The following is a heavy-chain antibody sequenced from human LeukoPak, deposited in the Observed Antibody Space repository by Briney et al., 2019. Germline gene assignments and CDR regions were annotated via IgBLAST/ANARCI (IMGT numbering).Heavy chain of an antibody. J-gene: IGHJ4*02. Sequence: NPSETLSLTCTVSGGSISSYYWSWIRQPPGKGLEWIGYIYYSGSTNYNPSLKSRVTISVDTSKNQFSLKLSSVTAADTAVYYCARLPGPVAIDYWGQGTLVTVSS. CDR2: IYYSGST. CDR1: GGSISSYY. CDR3: ARLPGPVAIDY. V-gene: IGHV4-59*08. D-gene: IGHD4-23*01.